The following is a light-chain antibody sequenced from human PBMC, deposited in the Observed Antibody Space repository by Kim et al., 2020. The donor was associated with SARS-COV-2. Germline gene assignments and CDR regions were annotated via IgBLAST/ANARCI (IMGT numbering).Light chain of an antibody. J-gene: IGLJ1*01. Sequence: LSGTGSGSDVGGYNSVCWYQQHPGKAPRRMIYGVTKRPSGVSNRFSGSKSGETASLTISGLQAEDEADYYCTSYTRSITYVFGTGTKVTVL. CDR3: TSYTRSITYV. V-gene: IGLV2-14*03. CDR2: GVT. CDR1: GSDVGGYNS.